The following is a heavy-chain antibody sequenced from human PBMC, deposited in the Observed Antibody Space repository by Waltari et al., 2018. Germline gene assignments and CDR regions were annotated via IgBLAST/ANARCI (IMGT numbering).Heavy chain of an antibody. CDR1: AGSISSGGSS. CDR2: IYHSGST. D-gene: IGHD3-16*01. J-gene: IGHJ5*02. V-gene: IGHV4-30-2*01. CDR3: VRDILGRFDP. Sequence: QLQLQESGLGLVKPSQTLSLTFAVPAGSISSGGSSWSWIRQPPGKGLEWIGYIYHSGSTYYNPSLKSRVTISVDRSKNQFSLKLSSVTAADTAVYYCVRDILGRFDPWGQGTLVTVSS.